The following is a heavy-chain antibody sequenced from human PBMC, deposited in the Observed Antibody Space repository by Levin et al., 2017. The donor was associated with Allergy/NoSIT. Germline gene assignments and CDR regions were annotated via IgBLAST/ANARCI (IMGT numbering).Heavy chain of an antibody. D-gene: IGHD2-15*01. CDR3: ASRYCSGGSCYPHYGMDV. Sequence: GSLRLSCAVYGGSFSGYYWSWIRQPPGKGLEWIGEINHSGSTNYNPSLKSRVTISVDTSKNQFSLKLSSVTAADTAVYYCASRYCSGGSCYPHYGMDVWGQGTTVTVSS. CDR2: INHSGST. V-gene: IGHV4-34*01. J-gene: IGHJ6*02. CDR1: GGSFSGYY.